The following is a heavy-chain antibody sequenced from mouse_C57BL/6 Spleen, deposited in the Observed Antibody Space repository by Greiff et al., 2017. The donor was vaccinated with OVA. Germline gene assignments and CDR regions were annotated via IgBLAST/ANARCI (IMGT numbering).Heavy chain of an antibody. CDR3: ARWGGNSGFDY. Sequence: VQLQQPGAELVMPGASVKLSCKASGYTFTSYWMHWVKQRPGQGLEWIGEIDPSDSYTNYNQKFKGKSTLTVDKSSSTAYMQLSSLTSEDSAVYYCARWGGNSGFDYWGQGTTLTVSS. CDR2: IDPSDSYT. D-gene: IGHD2-1*01. V-gene: IGHV1-69*01. J-gene: IGHJ2*01. CDR1: GYTFTSYW.